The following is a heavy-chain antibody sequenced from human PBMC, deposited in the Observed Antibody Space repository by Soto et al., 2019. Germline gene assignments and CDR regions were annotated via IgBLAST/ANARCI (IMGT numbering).Heavy chain of an antibody. V-gene: IGHV3-21*01. CDR2: ISGRSDDV. Sequence: EVQLVESGGGLVRPGGSLRLSCAASEFEFGAYIMTWVRQAPGKGLQWVSSISGRSDDVYYGDSVTGRFTISRHNAKNSLYLQMKSLRADDTAIYYCARQRCTGGSCVLDYWGRGTRVTVSS. D-gene: IGHD2-8*02. CDR1: EFEFGAYI. CDR3: ARQRCTGGSCVLDY. J-gene: IGHJ4*02.